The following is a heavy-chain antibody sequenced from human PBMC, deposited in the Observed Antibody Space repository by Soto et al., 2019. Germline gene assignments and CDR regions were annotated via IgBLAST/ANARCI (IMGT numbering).Heavy chain of an antibody. CDR2: IDPSDSQT. D-gene: IGHD6-6*01. CDR1: GYSFAGYW. CDR3: ARHGAGFSSSHYYYYGMDV. V-gene: IGHV5-10-1*01. J-gene: IGHJ6*02. Sequence: RGESLKISCKGSGYSFAGYWITWVRQKPGKGLEWMGRIDPSDSQTYYSPSFQGHVTISADKSISTAYLQWSSLKASDTAMYYCARHGAGFSSSHYYYYGMDVWGQGTTVTVSS.